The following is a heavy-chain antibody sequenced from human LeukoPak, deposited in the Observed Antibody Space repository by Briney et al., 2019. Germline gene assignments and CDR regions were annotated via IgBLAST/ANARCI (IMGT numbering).Heavy chain of an antibody. D-gene: IGHD2-2*02. CDR2: ISSSSSYI. J-gene: IGHJ4*02. V-gene: IGHV3-21*01. CDR3: ARDPGPYNFDY. Sequence: GGSLRLSCAASGFTFSSYAMSWVRQAPGEGLEWVSSISSSSSYIYYADSVKGRFTISRDNAKNSLYLQMNSLRAEDTAVYYCARDPGPYNFDYWGQGTLVTVSS. CDR1: GFTFSSYA.